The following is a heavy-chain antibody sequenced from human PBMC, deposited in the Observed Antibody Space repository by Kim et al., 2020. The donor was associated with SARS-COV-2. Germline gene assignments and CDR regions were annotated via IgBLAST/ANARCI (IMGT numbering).Heavy chain of an antibody. V-gene: IGHV4-30-2*03. Sequence: YSNPPLKRRVTISVDTTKNQFSLKLSSVTAADTAVYYGTRQEWLRTPFDPWGQGTLVTVSS. J-gene: IGHJ5*02. D-gene: IGHD5-12*01. CDR3: TRQEWLRTPFDP.